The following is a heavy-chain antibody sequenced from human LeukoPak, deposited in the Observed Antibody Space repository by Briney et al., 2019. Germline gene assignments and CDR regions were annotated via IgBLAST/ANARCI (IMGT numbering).Heavy chain of an antibody. Sequence: PSVTLSLTCTVSGGSISSPTYYWAWIRQPPGKGLEWIRTIHYSGSTYDNPSLKSRFTISVDTSKNQFFLKLSSVTAADTAVYYCARLGGYHDPPDYWGQGTLVTVSS. CDR3: ARLGGYHDPPDY. D-gene: IGHD3-16*02. CDR1: GGSISSPTYY. V-gene: IGHV4-39*01. CDR2: IHYSGST. J-gene: IGHJ4*02.